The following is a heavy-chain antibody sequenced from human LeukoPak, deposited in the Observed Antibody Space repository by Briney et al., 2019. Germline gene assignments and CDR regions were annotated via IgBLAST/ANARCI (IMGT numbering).Heavy chain of an antibody. V-gene: IGHV3-23*01. CDR3: AKDEYSSSWYVYYYYYGMDV. Sequence: GGSLRLSCAASGFTFSSYAMSWVRQAPGKGLEWVSAISGSGGSTYYADSVKGRFTISRDNSKNTLYLQMNSLRAEDTAVYYCAKDEYSSSWYVYYYYYGMDVWGQGTTVTVSS. J-gene: IGHJ6*02. CDR2: ISGSGGST. CDR1: GFTFSSYA. D-gene: IGHD6-13*01.